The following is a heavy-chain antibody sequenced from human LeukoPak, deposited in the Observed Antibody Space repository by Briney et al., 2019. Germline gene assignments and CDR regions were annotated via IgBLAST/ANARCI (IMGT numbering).Heavy chain of an antibody. J-gene: IGHJ4*02. CDR2: INHSGST. V-gene: IGHV4-34*01. Sequence: SETLSLTCAVYGGSFSGYYWSWIRQPPVKELEWIGEINHSGSTNYNPSLKSRVTISVDTSKNQFSLKLSSVTAADTAVYYCARISGRRYCSSTSCANSRVYWGQGTLVTVSS. CDR3: ARISGRRYCSSTSCANSRVY. D-gene: IGHD2-2*01. CDR1: GGSFSGYY.